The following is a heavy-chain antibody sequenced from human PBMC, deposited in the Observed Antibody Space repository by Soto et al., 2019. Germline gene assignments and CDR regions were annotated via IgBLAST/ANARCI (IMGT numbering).Heavy chain of an antibody. CDR3: ARDRSYYSDY. V-gene: IGHV1-18*01. D-gene: IGHD3-10*01. CDR2: TSAYNGNT. Sequence: QVQLVQSGAEVKKPGASVKVSCKASGYTFTSYGISWVRQAPGQGLEWMGWTSAYNGNTNYAQKLQGRVNMTTYTSTSTAHMPPRSLRSDDTAVYYCARDRSYYSDYRGQGTLITAAS. J-gene: IGHJ4*02. CDR1: GYTFTSYG.